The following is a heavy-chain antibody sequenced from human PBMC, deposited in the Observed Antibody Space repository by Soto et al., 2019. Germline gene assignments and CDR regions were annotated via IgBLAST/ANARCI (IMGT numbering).Heavy chain of an antibody. V-gene: IGHV4-31*03. CDR3: VLYSSSLRYFDY. J-gene: IGHJ4*02. Sequence: PSATLSLTCTVSGGSISSGGHYWSWIRQHPGKGLEWIGYIYYSGSTYYNPSLKSRVTISVDTSKNQFSLKLSSVTAADTAVYYCVLYSSSLRYFDYWGQGTLVTVSS. CDR1: GGSISSGGHY. CDR2: IYYSGST. D-gene: IGHD6-13*01.